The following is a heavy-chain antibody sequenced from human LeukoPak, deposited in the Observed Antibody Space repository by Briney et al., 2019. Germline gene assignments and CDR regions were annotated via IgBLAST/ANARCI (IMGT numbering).Heavy chain of an antibody. CDR2: INWNGGST. J-gene: IGHJ3*02. D-gene: IGHD3-10*01. Sequence: GGSLRLPCVASGFTFDDYGMSWVRQAPGKGLEWVSNINWNGGSTNYADSVKGRFTISRDNAKNSLYLQMNSLTAEDTALYYCARGGSGIYPGAFDIWGQGAMLTVSS. CDR3: ARGGSGIYPGAFDI. V-gene: IGHV3-20*04. CDR1: GFTFDDYG.